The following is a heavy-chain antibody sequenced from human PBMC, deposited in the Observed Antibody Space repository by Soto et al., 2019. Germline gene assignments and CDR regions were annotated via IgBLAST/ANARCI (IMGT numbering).Heavy chain of an antibody. Sequence: PSEPLSLTCAVSGGSISSGGYSWSWIRQPPGKGLEWIGYIYHSGSTYYNPSLKSRVTISVDRSKNQFSLKLSSVTAADTAVYYCARGNIVLVPAAMPGYWFDTWGQGTLVTVSS. D-gene: IGHD2-2*01. V-gene: IGHV4-30-2*01. J-gene: IGHJ5*02. CDR1: GGSISSGGYS. CDR2: IYHSGST. CDR3: ARGNIVLVPAAMPGYWFDT.